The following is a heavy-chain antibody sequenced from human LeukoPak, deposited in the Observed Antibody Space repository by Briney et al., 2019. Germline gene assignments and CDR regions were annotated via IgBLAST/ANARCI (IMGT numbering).Heavy chain of an antibody. J-gene: IGHJ6*03. V-gene: IGHV4-4*07. CDR2: IYTSGST. CDR1: GGSISSYY. D-gene: IGHD3-10*01. CDR3: ARITHYYGSGSYYPYYYYYMDV. Sequence: SETLSLTCTVSGGSISSYYWSWIRQPAGKGLEWIGRIYTSGSTNYNPSLQSRVTMSVDTSKNQFSLTLSSVTAADTAVYYCARITHYYGSGSYYPYYYYYMDVWGKGTTVTVSS.